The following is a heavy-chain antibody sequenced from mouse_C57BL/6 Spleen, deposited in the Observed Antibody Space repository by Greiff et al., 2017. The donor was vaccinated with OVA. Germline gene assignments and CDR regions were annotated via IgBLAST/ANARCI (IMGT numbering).Heavy chain of an antibody. CDR1: GFTFSDYG. CDR2: ISSGSSTI. V-gene: IGHV5-17*01. J-gene: IGHJ2*01. CDR3: ARDYYGSSYDGFDY. D-gene: IGHD1-1*01. Sequence: VQLKESGGGLVKPGGSLKLSCAASGFTFSDYGMHWVRQAPEKGLEWVAYISSGSSTIYYADTVKGRFTISRDNAKNTLFLQMTSLRSEDTAMYYCARDYYGSSYDGFDYWGQGTTLTVSS.